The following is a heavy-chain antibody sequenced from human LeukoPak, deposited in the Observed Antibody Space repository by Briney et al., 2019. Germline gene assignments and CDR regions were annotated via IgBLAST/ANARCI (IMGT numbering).Heavy chain of an antibody. D-gene: IGHD2/OR15-2a*01. CDR3: ARDDQRISSGVY. Sequence: PVRVSSKLSGYTFANYYIHGVRQAPGQGLDGMGRINPNSGDTNSAQRFHGRVTMTRDTSISTAYMELSRLTSDDTAVYFCARDDQRISSGVYWGQGTLVTVSS. CDR2: INPNSGDT. V-gene: IGHV1-2*06. J-gene: IGHJ4*02. CDR1: GYTFANYY.